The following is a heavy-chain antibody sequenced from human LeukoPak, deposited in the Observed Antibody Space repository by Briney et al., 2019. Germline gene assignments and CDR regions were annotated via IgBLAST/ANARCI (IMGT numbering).Heavy chain of an antibody. Sequence: SETLSLTCTVSGGSISSYYWSWIRQPPGKGLEWIGYVYYSGSTNYNPSLKSRVTISVDTSKNQFSLKLSSVTAADTAVYYCAREYSSGWQNYYYYYIDVWGKGTTVTVSS. D-gene: IGHD6-19*01. V-gene: IGHV4-59*01. CDR1: GGSISSYY. J-gene: IGHJ6*03. CDR3: AREYSSGWQNYYYYYIDV. CDR2: VYYSGST.